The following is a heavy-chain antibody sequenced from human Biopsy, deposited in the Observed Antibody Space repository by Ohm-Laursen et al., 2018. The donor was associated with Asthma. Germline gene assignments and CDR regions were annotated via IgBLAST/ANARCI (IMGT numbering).Heavy chain of an antibody. D-gene: IGHD5-12*01. CDR1: GDSFSNYA. J-gene: IGHJ6*02. V-gene: IGHV1-69*13. Sequence: SVKVSCKASGDSFSNYAISWVRQAPGQGLEWMGGLIPVLGTPDHAQMFEGRVTITADESTSTAYMEMSSLSSEDMAVYYCARGYSGSDRIVYYYSGLEVWGQGTTVTVSS. CDR3: ARGYSGSDRIVYYYSGLEV. CDR2: LIPVLGTP.